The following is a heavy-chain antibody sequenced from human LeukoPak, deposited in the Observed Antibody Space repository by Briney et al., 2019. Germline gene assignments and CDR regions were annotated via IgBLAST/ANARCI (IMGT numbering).Heavy chain of an antibody. CDR1: GGSISSGSYY. V-gene: IGHV4-61*02. CDR2: IYTSGST. D-gene: IGHD1-26*01. Sequence: SETLSLTCTVSGGSISSGSYYWSWIRQPAGKGLEWIGRIYTSGSTNYNPSLKSRVTISVDTSKNQFSLKLSSVTAADTAVYYCARGGQTIVGAAVDYWGQGTLVTVSS. CDR3: ARGGQTIVGAAVDY. J-gene: IGHJ4*02.